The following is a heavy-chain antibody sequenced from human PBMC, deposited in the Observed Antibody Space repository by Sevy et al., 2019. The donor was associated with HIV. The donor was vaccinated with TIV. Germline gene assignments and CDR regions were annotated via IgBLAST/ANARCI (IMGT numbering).Heavy chain of an antibody. J-gene: IGHJ6*02. Sequence: GGSLRLSCAASGFTFSSYGMHWVRQAPGKGLEWVAVIWYDGSNKYYADSVKGRLTISKDNSKNTLYLQMNSLRAEDTAVYYCARPSSFRYYDFWSGYYPNYYGMDVWGQGTTVTVSS. CDR3: ARPSSFRYYDFWSGYYPNYYGMDV. D-gene: IGHD3-3*01. CDR1: GFTFSSYG. CDR2: IWYDGSNK. V-gene: IGHV3-33*01.